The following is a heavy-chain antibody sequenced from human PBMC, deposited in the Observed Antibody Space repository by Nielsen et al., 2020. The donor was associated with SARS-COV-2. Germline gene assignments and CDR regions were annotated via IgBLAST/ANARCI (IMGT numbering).Heavy chain of an antibody. V-gene: IGHV3-30*18. J-gene: IGHJ4*02. CDR3: AKDWTAIVVVPSGGVDY. CDR2: ISYDGSNK. D-gene: IGHD2-15*01. CDR1: GFTFSTYG. Sequence: GGSLKISCAASGFTFSTYGMYWVRQAPGKGLEWVAAISYDGSNKYYVDSVKGRFTISRDNSKNTLYLQMSSLREEDTAVYYCAKDWTAIVVVPSGGVDYWGQGTLVTVSS.